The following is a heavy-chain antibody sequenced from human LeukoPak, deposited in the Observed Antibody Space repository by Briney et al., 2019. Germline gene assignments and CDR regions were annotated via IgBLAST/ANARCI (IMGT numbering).Heavy chain of an antibody. V-gene: IGHV3-7*01. D-gene: IGHD3-9*01. CDR2: IKQDGIET. J-gene: IGHJ4*02. Sequence: GGSLRLSCEVSGFTFSNYWMGWVRQAPGKGLEWVANIKQDGIETYYVDSVKGRFTLSRDNARNSLFLQMNYVGVDDTAVYYCARAGMTGAPDYWGQGTLVTVSS. CDR1: GFTFSNYW. CDR3: ARAGMTGAPDY.